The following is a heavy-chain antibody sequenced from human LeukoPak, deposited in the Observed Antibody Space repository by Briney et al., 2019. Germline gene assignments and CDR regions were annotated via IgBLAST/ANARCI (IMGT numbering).Heavy chain of an antibody. J-gene: IGHJ5*02. D-gene: IGHD3-3*01. Sequence: PSETLSLTCTVSGGSISTYYWNWIRKPPGKGLEWIGYIYHSGSTNYNPSLQSRVTISVDTSKNQFSLKLSSVTAADTAVYYCARDSQYYDFWSGYSYDNWFDPWGQGTLVTVSS. V-gene: IGHV4-59*01. CDR1: GGSISTYY. CDR2: IYHSGST. CDR3: ARDSQYYDFWSGYSYDNWFDP.